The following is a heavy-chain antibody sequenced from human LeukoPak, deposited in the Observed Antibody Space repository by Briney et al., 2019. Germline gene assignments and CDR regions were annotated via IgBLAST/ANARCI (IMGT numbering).Heavy chain of an antibody. CDR3: ARVPRWIQLWTTPLFDP. V-gene: IGHV3-30-3*01. Sequence: GGSLRLSCAASGFTFSSYAMHWVRQAPGKGLEWVAVISYDGNNKYYADSVKGRFTISRDNSKNTLYLQMNSLRAEDTAVYYCARVPRWIQLWTTPLFDPWGQGTLVTVSS. J-gene: IGHJ5*02. CDR1: GFTFSSYA. CDR2: ISYDGNNK. D-gene: IGHD5-18*01.